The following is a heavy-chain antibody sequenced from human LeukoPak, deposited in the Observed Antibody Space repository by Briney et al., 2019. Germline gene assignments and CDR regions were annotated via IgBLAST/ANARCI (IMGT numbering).Heavy chain of an antibody. V-gene: IGHV1-69*13. CDR3: ARAYDYVWGSYRYMEDYYYGMDV. D-gene: IGHD3-16*02. CDR2: IIPIFDTA. CDR1: GGTFSSYA. Sequence: SVKVSCKASGGTFSSYAISWVRQAPGQGLEWMGGIIPIFDTANYAQKFQGRVTITADESTSTAYMELSSLRSEDTAVYYCARAYDYVWGSYRYMEDYYYGMDVWGQGTTVTVSS. J-gene: IGHJ6*02.